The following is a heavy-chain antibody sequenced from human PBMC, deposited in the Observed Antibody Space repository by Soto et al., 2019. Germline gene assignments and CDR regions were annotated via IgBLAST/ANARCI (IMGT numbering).Heavy chain of an antibody. V-gene: IGHV3-48*01. Sequence: GGSLRLSCAASGFTFSSYSMNWVRQAPGKGLEWVSYISSSSSTIYYADSVKGRFTLSRDNAKNSLYLQMNSLRAEDTAVYYCAREGRVPAAYNMDVWGKGTTVTVSS. D-gene: IGHD2-2*01. CDR2: ISSSSSTI. CDR3: AREGRVPAAYNMDV. CDR1: GFTFSSYS. J-gene: IGHJ6*03.